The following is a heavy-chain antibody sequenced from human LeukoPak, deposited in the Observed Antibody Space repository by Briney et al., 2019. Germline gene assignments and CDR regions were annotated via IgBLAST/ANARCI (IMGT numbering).Heavy chain of an antibody. CDR2: IYYSGST. V-gene: IGHV4-59*08. J-gene: IGHJ4*02. D-gene: IGHD1-26*01. Sequence: SETLSLTCTVSGGSISSYYWSWIRQPPGKGLEWIGYIYYSGSTNYNPSLKSRVTISVDTSKNQFSLKLSSVTAADTAVYYCARRGSVGQDDFDYWGQGTLVTVSS. CDR1: GGSISSYY. CDR3: ARRGSVGQDDFDY.